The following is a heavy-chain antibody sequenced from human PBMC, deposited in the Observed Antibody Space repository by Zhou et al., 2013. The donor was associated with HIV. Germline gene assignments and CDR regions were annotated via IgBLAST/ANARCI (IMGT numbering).Heavy chain of an antibody. V-gene: IGHV4-38-2*02. CDR3: AREVYILAAGMFDT. CDR1: NSSISSPYY. J-gene: IGHJ5*02. CDR2: VSHRGNT. Sequence: QVQLQESGPGPVKPSETLSLTCAVSNSSISSPYYWGWLRQSPGTGLEWIGTVSHRGNTYYNPSLESRVTISVDTSKSQFSLKLRSVTAADTAVYYCAREVYILAAGMFDTWGQGTLVTVSS. D-gene: IGHD6-13*01.